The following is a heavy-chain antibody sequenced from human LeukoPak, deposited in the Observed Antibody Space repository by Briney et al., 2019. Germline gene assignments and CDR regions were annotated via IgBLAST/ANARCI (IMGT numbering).Heavy chain of an antibody. Sequence: GGSLRLSCAASGFTFSSYEMNWVRQAPGKGLEWVSYISSSGSTIYYADSVKGRFTISRDNAKNSLYLQMNSLRAEDTAVYYCARHNYDFWSVYMDVWGKETTVTVSS. V-gene: IGHV3-48*03. CDR1: GFTFSSYE. J-gene: IGHJ6*03. CDR3: ARHNYDFWSVYMDV. D-gene: IGHD3-3*01. CDR2: ISSSGSTI.